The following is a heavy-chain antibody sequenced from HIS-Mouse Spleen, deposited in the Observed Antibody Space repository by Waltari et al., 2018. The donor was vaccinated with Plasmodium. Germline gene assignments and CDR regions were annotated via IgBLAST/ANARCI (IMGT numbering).Heavy chain of an antibody. Sequence: EVQLVESGGGLVQPGGSLRLSCAASGFTFSSYSMNWVRQAPGKGLEWVSYISSSSTIYYADSVKGRFTISRDNAKNSLYLQMNSLRAEDTAVYYCARVNSGSYYWFDPWGQGTLVTVSS. CDR3: ARVNSGSYYWFDP. CDR1: GFTFSSYS. V-gene: IGHV3-48*01. D-gene: IGHD1-26*01. J-gene: IGHJ5*02. CDR2: ISSSSTI.